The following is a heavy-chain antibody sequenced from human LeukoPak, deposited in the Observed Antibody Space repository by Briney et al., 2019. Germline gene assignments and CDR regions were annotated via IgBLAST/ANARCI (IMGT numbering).Heavy chain of an antibody. CDR2: INSDGSST. Sequence: GGSLRLSCAASGFTFSSYWMHWVRQAPGKGPVWVSRINSDGSSTSYADSVKGRFTISRDNAKNTLYLQMNSLRAEDTAVYYCARGMRWFGELFLDYWGQGTLVTVSS. CDR1: GFTFSSYW. D-gene: IGHD3-10*01. J-gene: IGHJ4*02. V-gene: IGHV3-74*01. CDR3: ARGMRWFGELFLDY.